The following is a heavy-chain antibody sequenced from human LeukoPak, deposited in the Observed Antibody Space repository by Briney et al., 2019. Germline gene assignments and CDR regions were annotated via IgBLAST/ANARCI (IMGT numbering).Heavy chain of an antibody. CDR1: EFIFSNYD. Sequence: GGSLRLSCAASEFIFSNYDMHWVRQAPGKGLEWVALIRYDGRSEYYSACMQGRFTVSRDNSKNNLYLHMNNLRPEDTAVYYCARTRLGTSTSFYFDLWGQGTLVTVSS. CDR2: IRYDGRSE. V-gene: IGHV3-30*02. D-gene: IGHD1-26*01. J-gene: IGHJ4*02. CDR3: ARTRLGTSTSFYFDL.